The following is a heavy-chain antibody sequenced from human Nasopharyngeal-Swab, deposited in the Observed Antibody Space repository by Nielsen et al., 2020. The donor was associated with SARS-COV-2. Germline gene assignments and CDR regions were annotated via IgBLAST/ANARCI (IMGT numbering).Heavy chain of an antibody. J-gene: IGHJ4*02. CDR3: ARDRGLEYYDY. CDR1: GFTVSSNY. D-gene: IGHD1-1*01. V-gene: IGHV3-53*01. Sequence: GESLKISCAASGFTVSSNYMSWVRQAPGKGLEWVSVIYSGGSTYYADSVKGRFTISRDNSKNTLYLQMNSPRAEDTAVYYCARDRGLEYYDYWGQGTLVTVSS. CDR2: IYSGGST.